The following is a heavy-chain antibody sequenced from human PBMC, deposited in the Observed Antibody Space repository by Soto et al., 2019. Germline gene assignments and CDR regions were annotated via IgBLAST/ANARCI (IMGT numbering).Heavy chain of an antibody. J-gene: IGHJ4*02. CDR1: GDSVSRKGVA. D-gene: IGHD2-2*01. V-gene: IGHV6-1*01. Sequence: PSQTLSLTCAISGDSVSRKGVAWNWIRQSPSRGLEWLGRTYYRSKWYNDYALSVRSRIIINPDTSRNQFSLQLNSVTPEDTAVYYCTRDLYDTSWTLFDYWGQGTPVTVSS. CDR3: TRDLYDTSWTLFDY. CDR2: TYYRSKWYN.